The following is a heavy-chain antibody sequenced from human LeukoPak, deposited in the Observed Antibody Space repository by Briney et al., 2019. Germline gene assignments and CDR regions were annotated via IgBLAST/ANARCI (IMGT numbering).Heavy chain of an antibody. CDR2: INPSGGSS. D-gene: IGHD1-26*01. CDR3: AEDSGQWAFDI. CDR1: GYIFTSYY. Sequence: ASVKASCKASGYIFTSYYMHWVRQAPGQGLEWMGIINPSGGSSTYAQKFQGRVTMTRDMSTSTVYMELSSLRSEDTAVYFCAEDSGQWAFDIWGQGTMVTVSS. V-gene: IGHV1-46*01. J-gene: IGHJ3*02.